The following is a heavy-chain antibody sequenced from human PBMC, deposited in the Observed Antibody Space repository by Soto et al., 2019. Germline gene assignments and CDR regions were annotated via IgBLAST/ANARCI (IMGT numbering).Heavy chain of an antibody. CDR2: IYYSGST. J-gene: IGHJ4*02. D-gene: IGHD4-17*01. V-gene: IGHV4-30-4*01. CDR1: GGSISSGDYY. CDR3: ASFLTVTWSYFDY. Sequence: PSETLSLTCTVSGGSISSGDYYWSWIRQPPGKGLEWIGYIYYSGSTYYNPSLKSRVTISVDTSKNQFSLKLSSVTAADTAVYYCASFLTVTWSYFDYWGQGXLVTVYS.